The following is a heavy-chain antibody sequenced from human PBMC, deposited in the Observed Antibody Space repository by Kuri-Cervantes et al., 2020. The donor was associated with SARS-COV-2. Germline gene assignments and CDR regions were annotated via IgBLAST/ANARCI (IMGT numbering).Heavy chain of an antibody. CDR2: IKQDGSEK. V-gene: IGHV3-7*05. D-gene: IGHD3-10*01. CDR3: ARDRWTVAGGLDY. J-gene: IGHJ4*01. CDR1: GFTFSSYW. Sequence: GGSLRLSCAASGFTFSSYWMSWVRQAPGKGLEWVANIKQDGSEKYYVDSVKGRFTISRVNAKNSLYLQMNSLRAEDTAVYYCARDRWTVAGGLDYWGHGTLVTVSS.